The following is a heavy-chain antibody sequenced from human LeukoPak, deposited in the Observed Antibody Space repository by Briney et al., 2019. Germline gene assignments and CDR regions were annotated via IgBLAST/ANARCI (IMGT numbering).Heavy chain of an antibody. CDR3: ASARWLQYLDY. Sequence: PGGSLRLSCAASGFTFSSYWMSWVRQAPGKGLEWVANIKQDGSEKFYVDSVKGRFTISRDNAKNSLYLQMNSLRSDDTAVYYCASARWLQYLDYWGQGTLVTVSS. CDR2: IKQDGSEK. D-gene: IGHD3-9*01. CDR1: GFTFSSYW. J-gene: IGHJ4*02. V-gene: IGHV3-7*03.